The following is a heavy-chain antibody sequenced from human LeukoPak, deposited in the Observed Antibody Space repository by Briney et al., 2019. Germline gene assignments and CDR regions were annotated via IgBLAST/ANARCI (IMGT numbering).Heavy chain of an antibody. V-gene: IGHV3-9*01. J-gene: IGHJ6*02. Sequence: GGSLRLSCAASGFTFDDYAMHWVRQAPGKGLEWVSGISWNSGSIGYADSVKGRFTISRDNAKNSLYLQMNSLRAEDTALYYCAKDTSYGPKYPLYYYGMDVWGQGTTVTVSS. CDR3: AKDTSYGPKYPLYYYGMDV. D-gene: IGHD5-18*01. CDR1: GFTFDDYA. CDR2: ISWNSGSI.